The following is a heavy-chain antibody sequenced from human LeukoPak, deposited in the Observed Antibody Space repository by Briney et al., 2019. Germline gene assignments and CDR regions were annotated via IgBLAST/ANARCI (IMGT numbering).Heavy chain of an antibody. CDR1: GFAFSTYW. Sequence: GGSLRLSCAASGFAFSTYWMDWVRQAPGKGLEWVGNINQDGSVKHYVDSVRGRFTTSRDNARNSVYLQMSALRVEDTAVYYCTRDFVFRGQGSLVTASS. J-gene: IGHJ4*02. CDR3: TRDFVF. CDR2: INQDGSVK. D-gene: IGHD3-3*01. V-gene: IGHV3-7*01.